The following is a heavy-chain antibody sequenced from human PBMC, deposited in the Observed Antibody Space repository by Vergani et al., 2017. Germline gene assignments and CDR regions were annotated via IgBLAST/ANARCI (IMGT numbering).Heavy chain of an antibody. Sequence: VQLVESGGGLVQPGRSLRLSCAASGFTFSSYGMHWVRQAQGKGLEWVAVISYDGSNKYYADSVKGRFTISRDNSKNTLYLQMNSLRAEDTAVYYCARGTKGLVRYYYFDYWGQGTLVTVSS. D-gene: IGHD3-9*01. CDR3: ARGTKGLVRYYYFDY. V-gene: IGHV3-30*03. CDR1: GFTFSSYG. CDR2: ISYDGSNK. J-gene: IGHJ4*02.